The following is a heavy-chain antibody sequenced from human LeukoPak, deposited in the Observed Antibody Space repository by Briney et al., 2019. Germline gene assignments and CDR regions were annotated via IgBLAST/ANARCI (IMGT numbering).Heavy chain of an antibody. Sequence: GGSLRLSCAASGFTFSRFAMNWVRQAPGKGLEWISYINTDSSDIHYADSVKGRFTISRDNARNTLFLQLSSLRAEDSAVYYFAREPFQPGLIDSWGQGTLVTVSS. CDR1: GFTFSRFA. CDR3: AREPFQPGLIDS. J-gene: IGHJ4*02. V-gene: IGHV3-21*05. D-gene: IGHD2-2*01. CDR2: INTDSSDI.